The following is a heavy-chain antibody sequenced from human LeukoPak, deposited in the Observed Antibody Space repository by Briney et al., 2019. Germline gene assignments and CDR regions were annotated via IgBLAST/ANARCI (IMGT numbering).Heavy chain of an antibody. V-gene: IGHV5-51*01. CDR2: IYPGDSDT. D-gene: IGHD6-19*01. J-gene: IGHJ4*02. CDR1: GYSFTSYW. CDR3: ASQGYSSGSFDY. Sequence: GESLQISCEGSGYSFTSYWIGWGRPMAGKGVGWMGIIYPGDSDTRYSPSFQGHVTISADKSISTAYLQWSSLKASDTAMYYCASQGYSSGSFDYWGQGTLVTVSS.